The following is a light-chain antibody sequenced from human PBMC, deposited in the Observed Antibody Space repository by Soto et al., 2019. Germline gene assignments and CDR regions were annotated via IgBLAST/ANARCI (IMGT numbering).Light chain of an antibody. CDR1: QGISSY. V-gene: IGKV1-9*01. J-gene: IGKJ5*01. CDR3: HPLGSYPIT. CDR2: AAS. Sequence: HLTQSPSSLSASVGDRVTITCRASQGISSYFAWYQQQPGKAPKLLIYAASTLQTGVPSRFSGSGSGTDFTLTISSLQPEDFVTYYCHPLGSYPITFGQGTRLEIK.